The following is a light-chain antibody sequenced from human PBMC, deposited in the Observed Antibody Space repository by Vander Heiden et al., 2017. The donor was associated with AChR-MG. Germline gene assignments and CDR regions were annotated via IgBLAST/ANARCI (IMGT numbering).Light chain of an antibody. CDR1: SSTIGSNT. J-gene: IGLJ1*01. CDR2: SNN. Sequence: QSVPTQPPPASGTPGQRVTISCSGSSSTIGSNTVNRYQPPPGTAPNLLIYSNNQRPSGVPDRISGSKSGTSASLAISGLQSEDEADYYCAAWDDSLNGYVFGTGTKVTVL. CDR3: AAWDDSLNGYV. V-gene: IGLV1-44*01.